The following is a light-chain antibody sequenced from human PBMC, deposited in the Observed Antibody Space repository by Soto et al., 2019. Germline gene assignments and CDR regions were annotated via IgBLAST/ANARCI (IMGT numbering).Light chain of an antibody. CDR2: AAS. CDR1: QSIRGN. Sequence: EIVMTQSPATLSVSPGERATISCRASQSIRGNLAWYQQKPGRAPRLVIYAASIRATGIPARFSGGGSGTEFTLTITSLQSEDFALYFCQQYSDWPPEPTFGGGTKVEMK. CDR3: QQYSDWPPEPT. J-gene: IGKJ4*01. V-gene: IGKV3D-15*01.